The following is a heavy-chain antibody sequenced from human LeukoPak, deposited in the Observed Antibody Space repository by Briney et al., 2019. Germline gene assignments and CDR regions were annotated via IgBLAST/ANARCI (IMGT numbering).Heavy chain of an antibody. CDR2: IYYSGST. CDR1: GASFSSSTYY. J-gene: IGHJ4*02. CDR3: ARHAGGISATGTRPFDY. Sequence: VTPSETLSLTCTVSGASFSSSTYYWGWIRQPPGRGLEWIGSIYYSGSTYYNPSLKSRVTMSVDTSKNQFSLKLSSVTAADTAVYYCARHAGGISATGTRPFDYWGQGTLVTVSS. D-gene: IGHD6-13*01. V-gene: IGHV4-39*01.